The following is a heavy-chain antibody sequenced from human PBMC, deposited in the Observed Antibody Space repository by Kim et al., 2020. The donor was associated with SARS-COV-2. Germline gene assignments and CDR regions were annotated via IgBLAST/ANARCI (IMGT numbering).Heavy chain of an antibody. CDR2: INHSGST. CDR3: ARGGKGKWFRTPNVKFDP. J-gene: IGHJ5*02. CDR1: GGSFSGYY. V-gene: IGHV4-34*01. Sequence: SETLSLTCAVYGGSFSGYYWSWIRQPPGKGLEWIGEINHSGSTNYNPSLKSRVTISVDTSKNQFSLKLSSVTAADTAVYYCARGGKGKWFRTPNVKFDPWGQGTLVTVSS. D-gene: IGHD3-22*01.